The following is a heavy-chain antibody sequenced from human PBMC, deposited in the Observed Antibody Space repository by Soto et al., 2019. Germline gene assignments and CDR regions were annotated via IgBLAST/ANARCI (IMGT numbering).Heavy chain of an antibody. CDR2: IYHSGTT. J-gene: IGHJ4*02. V-gene: IGHV4-28*01. D-gene: IGHD1-26*01. CDR1: GYSISSSNW. Sequence: QVQLQESGPGLVKPSDTLSLTCAVSGYSISSSNWWGWIRKPPGKGLEWIGYIYHSGTTYYNPSLKSRFSMSVDTSKNQFSLKLTSVTAVDTAVYYCARREIQGPIDYWGQGTLVTVSS. CDR3: ARREIQGPIDY.